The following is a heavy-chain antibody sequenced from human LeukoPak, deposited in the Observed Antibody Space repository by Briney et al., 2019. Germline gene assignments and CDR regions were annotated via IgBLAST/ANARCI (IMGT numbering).Heavy chain of an antibody. V-gene: IGHV5-51*01. J-gene: IGHJ4*02. Sequence: GESLKISCKGSGYSFICYWIAWVRQMPGKGLEYLGIIYPGDSETRYNPSFQGQVTISADKSISTAYLQWDSLKASDTAIYYCARAYYDYWSVGYWGQGTLVTVSS. CDR3: ARAYYDYWSVGY. D-gene: IGHD3-3*01. CDR1: GYSFICYW. CDR2: IYPGDSET.